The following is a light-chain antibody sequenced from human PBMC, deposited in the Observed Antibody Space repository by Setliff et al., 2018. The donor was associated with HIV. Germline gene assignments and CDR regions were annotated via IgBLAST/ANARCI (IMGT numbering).Light chain of an antibody. CDR2: RND. J-gene: IGLJ1*01. CDR1: NSNIGSNY. Sequence: QSVLTQPPSASGTPGQRVTIFYSGSNSNIGSNYVCWYQHLPGTAPRLLMYRNDQRPSGVPDRFSGSKSGTSASLAISGLRSEDEADYYCGAWDDTLRAYVFGSGTKVTVL. CDR3: GAWDDTLRAYV. V-gene: IGLV1-47*01.